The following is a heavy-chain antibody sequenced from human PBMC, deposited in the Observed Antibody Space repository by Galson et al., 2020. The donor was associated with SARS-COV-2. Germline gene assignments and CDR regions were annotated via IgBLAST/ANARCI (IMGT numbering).Heavy chain of an antibody. V-gene: IGHV4-61*09. CDR1: GGSISSGSYY. J-gene: IGHJ6*03. Sequence: SETLSLTCTVSGGSISSGSYYWSWIRQPAGKGLEWIGHIYTSGSTNYNPSLKSRVTISVDTSKNQFSLKLSSVTAADTAVYYCARARKSGYYPYYYYMDVWGKGTTVTVSS. D-gene: IGHD3-22*01. CDR2: IYTSGST. CDR3: ARARKSGYYPYYYYMDV.